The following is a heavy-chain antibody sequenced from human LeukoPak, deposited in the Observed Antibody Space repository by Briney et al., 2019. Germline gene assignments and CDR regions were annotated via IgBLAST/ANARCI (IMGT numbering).Heavy chain of an antibody. Sequence: TSETLSLTCAVYGGSFSGYYWSWIRQPPGKGLEWIGEINHSGSTNYNPSLKSRVTISVDTSKNQFSLKLSSVTAADTAVYYCARRLGRRVSSSSEGPHRGAFDIWGQGTMVTVSS. J-gene: IGHJ3*02. CDR3: ARRLGRRVSSSSEGPHRGAFDI. D-gene: IGHD6-6*01. CDR1: GGSFSGYY. V-gene: IGHV4-34*01. CDR2: INHSGST.